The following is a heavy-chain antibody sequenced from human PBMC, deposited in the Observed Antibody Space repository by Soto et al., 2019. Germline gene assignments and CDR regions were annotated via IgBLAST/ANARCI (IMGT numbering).Heavy chain of an antibody. Sequence: PGGSLRLSCAASGFTFSSYAMSWVRQAPGKGLEWVSAISGSGGSTYYADSVKGRFTISRDNSKNTLYLQMNSLRAEDTAVYYCAKDLGPRSGYYFPRMDVWGQGTTVTVSS. CDR3: AKDLGPRSGYYFPRMDV. V-gene: IGHV3-23*01. CDR2: ISGSGGST. D-gene: IGHD3-22*01. J-gene: IGHJ6*02. CDR1: GFTFSSYA.